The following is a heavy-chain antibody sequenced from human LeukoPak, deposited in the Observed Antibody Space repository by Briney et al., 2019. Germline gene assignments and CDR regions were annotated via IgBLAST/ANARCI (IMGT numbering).Heavy chain of an antibody. CDR3: ASRGYTYGHFDY. D-gene: IGHD5-18*01. Sequence: SQTLSLTCTVSGGSISSGDYYWSWIRQHPGKALEWIGYIYYSGSTYYNPSLKSRVTISIDTSKNQFSLKLSSVTAADTAMYYCASRGYTYGHFDYWGPGTLVTVSS. V-gene: IGHV4-30-4*01. CDR2: IYYSGST. J-gene: IGHJ4*02. CDR1: GGSISSGDYY.